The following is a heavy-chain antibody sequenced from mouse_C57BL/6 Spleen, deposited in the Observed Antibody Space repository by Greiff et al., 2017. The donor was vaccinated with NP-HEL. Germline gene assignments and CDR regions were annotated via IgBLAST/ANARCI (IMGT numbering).Heavy chain of an antibody. D-gene: IGHD1-1*01. J-gene: IGHJ3*01. CDR2: IYPGSGNT. Sequence: QVQLQQSGAELVRPGASVKLSCKASGYTFTDYYINWVKQRPGQGLEWIAMIYPGSGNTYYNEKFKGKATLTAEKSSSTAYMQLSSLTSEDSAVYFCASQLPYYGGFAYWGQGTLVTVSA. CDR1: GYTFTDYY. V-gene: IGHV1-76*01. CDR3: ASQLPYYGGFAY.